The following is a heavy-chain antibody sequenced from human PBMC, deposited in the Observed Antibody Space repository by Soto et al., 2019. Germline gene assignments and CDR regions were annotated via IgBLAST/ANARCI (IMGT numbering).Heavy chain of an antibody. V-gene: IGHV1-46*01. CDR2: INPSGDST. CDR3: ARGQDDSGY. J-gene: IGHJ4*02. CDR1: GYTFSSYH. Sequence: QVQLVQSGAEVKKPGASVKVSCKASGYTFSSYHMHWVRQAPGQGLEWMGVINPSGDSTTYAQKFQGRVTMTRDTSTSTVYMELSSLRSDDTAVYYCARGQDDSGYWGQGTLVTVSS. D-gene: IGHD6-25*01.